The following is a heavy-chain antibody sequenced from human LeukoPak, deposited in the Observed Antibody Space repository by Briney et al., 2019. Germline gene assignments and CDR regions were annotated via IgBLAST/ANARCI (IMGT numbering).Heavy chain of an antibody. CDR2: INAGNGNR. CDR1: GYTFTSYA. V-gene: IGHV1-3*01. J-gene: IGHJ5*02. CDR3: ARDRAPITMVRGVINCFDP. Sequence: ASVKVSCKASGYTFTSYAMHWVRQAPGQKVEGMGWINAGNGNRKYSQKFQGRVTTTRDTSASTAYMELSSLRSEDTAAYYCARDRAPITMVRGVINCFDPWGQGTLVTVSS. D-gene: IGHD3-10*01.